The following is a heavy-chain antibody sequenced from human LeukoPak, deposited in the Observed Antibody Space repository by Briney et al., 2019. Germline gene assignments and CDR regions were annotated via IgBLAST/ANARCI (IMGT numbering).Heavy chain of an antibody. D-gene: IGHD5-24*01. J-gene: IGHJ4*02. CDR3: ARILEMATIEIDY. Sequence: VASLTLFCNASGYTFTGYYMRWVRQAPGQGLEWMGWINPNSGGTNYAQKFQGRVTMTRDTSISTAYMELSRLRSDDTAVYYCARILEMATIEIDYWGQGTLVTVSS. CDR1: GYTFTGYY. V-gene: IGHV1-2*02. CDR2: INPNSGGT.